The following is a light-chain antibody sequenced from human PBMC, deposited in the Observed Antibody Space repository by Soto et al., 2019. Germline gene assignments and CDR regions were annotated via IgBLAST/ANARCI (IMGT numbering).Light chain of an antibody. V-gene: IGLV2-8*01. CDR3: SSYAGSSNV. J-gene: IGLJ1*01. Sequence: QAVGTQPPSASGSPGQSVAISCTGTSSDVGGYNYVSWYRQHPGKAPKLMIYEVNKRPSGVPDRFSGSKSGNTASLTVSGLQAEDEADYYCSSYAGSSNVFGTGTKVTVL. CDR2: EVN. CDR1: SSDVGGYNY.